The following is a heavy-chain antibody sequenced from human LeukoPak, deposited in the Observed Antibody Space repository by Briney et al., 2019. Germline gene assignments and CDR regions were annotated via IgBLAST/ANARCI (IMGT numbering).Heavy chain of an antibody. V-gene: IGHV3-11*06. J-gene: IGHJ4*02. Sequence: GGSLRLSCAASGFTFSDYYMSWIRQAPGKGLEWVSYISRSSDYTNYADSVKGRFTVSRDNAKNSLYLQMNSLRAEDTAVYYCARDRYGGNIFDYWGQGALVTVSS. CDR2: ISRSSDYT. CDR1: GFTFSDYY. D-gene: IGHD4-23*01. CDR3: ARDRYGGNIFDY.